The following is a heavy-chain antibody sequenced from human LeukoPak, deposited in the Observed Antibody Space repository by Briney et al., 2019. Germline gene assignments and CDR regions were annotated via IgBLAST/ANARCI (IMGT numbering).Heavy chain of an antibody. CDR3: ATSSWSVAGTPRDY. CDR2: FDPEDGET. J-gene: IGHJ4*02. CDR1: GYTLTELS. D-gene: IGHD6-19*01. Sequence: ASVKVSCKVSGYTLTELSMHWVRQAPGKGLEWMGGFDPEDGETIYAQKFQGRVTMTEDTSTDTAYMELSSLRSEDTAVYYCATSSWSVAGTPRDYWGQGTLVTVSS. V-gene: IGHV1-24*01.